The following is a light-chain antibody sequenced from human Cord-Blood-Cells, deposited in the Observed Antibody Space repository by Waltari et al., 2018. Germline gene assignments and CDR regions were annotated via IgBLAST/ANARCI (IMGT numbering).Light chain of an antibody. J-gene: IGLJ2*01. CDR1: SSNLGSNT. CDR2: RNN. V-gene: IGLV1-44*01. Sequence: QSVLTQPPSASGTPGQRVTTSCSGSSSNLGSNTVNWYQQLPGTAPKLLIYRNNQRPSGVPDRFSGSKSGTSASLAISGLQAEDEADYYCAAWDDSLNGVVFGGGTKLTVL. CDR3: AAWDDSLNGVV.